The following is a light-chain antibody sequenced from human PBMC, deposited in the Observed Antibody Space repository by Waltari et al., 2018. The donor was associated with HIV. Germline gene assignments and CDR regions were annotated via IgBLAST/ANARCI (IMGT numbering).Light chain of an antibody. Sequence: QSVLTQPPSASGTPGQRVTISCSGSSSNIGSNYVYWYQQLPGTAPKHRIYRTKRRPSGCPDRFSVSKSATSASVAITGLRSEDEADYYWAAVDDGLSGPVFGGGTKLTVL. CDR2: RTK. CDR3: AAVDDGLSGPV. V-gene: IGLV1-47*01. J-gene: IGLJ3*02. CDR1: SSNIGSNY.